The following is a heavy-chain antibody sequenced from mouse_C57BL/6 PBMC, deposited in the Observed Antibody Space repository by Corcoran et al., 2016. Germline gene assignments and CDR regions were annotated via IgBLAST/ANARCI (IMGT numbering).Heavy chain of an antibody. CDR3: TTVVAKRDYFYY. V-gene: IGHV14-1*01. J-gene: IGHJ2*01. CDR1: GFNIKDYY. Sequence: EVQLQQSGAELVRPGASVKLSCTASGFNIKDYYMHWVKQRPEQGLEWSGRIDPEDGDTEYAPKFQGKATMTADTSSNTAYLQLSSLTSEDTAVYYCTTVVAKRDYFYYWGQGTTLTVSS. CDR2: IDPEDGDT. D-gene: IGHD1-1*01.